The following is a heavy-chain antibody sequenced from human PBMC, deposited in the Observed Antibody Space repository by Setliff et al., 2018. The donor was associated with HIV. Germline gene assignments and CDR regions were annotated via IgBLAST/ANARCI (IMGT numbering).Heavy chain of an antibody. V-gene: IGHV4-59*01. Sequence: SETLSLTCTVSGGSTSNEYWSWIRQPPGKGLEWIGYIYDSGSPKYNPSPKSRVTISIDTSKSQISLKLTSVTAADTAMYHCARVYYFDSSGYYQRGDVFDIWGQGTMVTVSS. J-gene: IGHJ3*02. CDR2: IYDSGSP. D-gene: IGHD3-22*01. CDR1: GGSTSNEY. CDR3: ARVYYFDSSGYYQRGDVFDI.